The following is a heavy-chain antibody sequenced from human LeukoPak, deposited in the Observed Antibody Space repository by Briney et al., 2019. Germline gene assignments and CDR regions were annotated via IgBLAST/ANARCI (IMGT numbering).Heavy chain of an antibody. CDR2: IYYSGST. CDR1: GGSISSSSYY. Sequence: SETLSLTCTVSGGSISSSSYYWGWIRQPPGKGLEWIGSIYYSGSTYYNPSLKSRVTISVDTSRNQFSLKLSSVTAADTAVYYCARRQYSSSWFTDWGQGTLVTVSS. V-gene: IGHV4-39*07. CDR3: ARRQYSSSWFTD. D-gene: IGHD6-13*01. J-gene: IGHJ4*02.